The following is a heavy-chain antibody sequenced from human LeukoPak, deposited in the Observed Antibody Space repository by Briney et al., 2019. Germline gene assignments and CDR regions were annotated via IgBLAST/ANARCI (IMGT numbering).Heavy chain of an antibody. Sequence: PGGSLRLSCAASGFTFSTFAMNWVRQAPGKGLERVSAISDSGGSTYYTDSVKGRFTISRDNSKNTLYLQMNSLRAEDTAVYYCAKGGGWLYYFDYWGQGTLVTVSS. J-gene: IGHJ4*02. V-gene: IGHV3-23*01. CDR3: AKGGGWLYYFDY. CDR2: ISDSGGST. CDR1: GFTFSTFA. D-gene: IGHD6-19*01.